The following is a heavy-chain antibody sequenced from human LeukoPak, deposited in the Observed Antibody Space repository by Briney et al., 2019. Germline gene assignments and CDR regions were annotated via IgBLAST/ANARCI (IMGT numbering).Heavy chain of an antibody. V-gene: IGHV3-30*02. D-gene: IGHD3-10*01. CDR1: GFSFRSYG. Sequence: GGSLRLSCAASGFSFRSYGMHWVRQAPGKGLEWVTFIPYDGSNKYYADSVKGRFTISRDNSKNTLYLQMNSLRAEDTAVYYCAKESLRFGEIDYWGQGTLVTVSS. CDR3: AKESLRFGEIDY. CDR2: IPYDGSNK. J-gene: IGHJ4*02.